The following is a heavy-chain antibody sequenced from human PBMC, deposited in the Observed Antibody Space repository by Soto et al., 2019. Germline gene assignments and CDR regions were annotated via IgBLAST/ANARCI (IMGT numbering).Heavy chain of an antibody. CDR1: GFIFSSFG. Sequence: GGSLRLSCAASGFIFSSFGMHWVRQAPGKGLEWVAHIWYDGSNTYYADSVKGRFTISRDNSRNTLYLQMNSLRAEDTAVYHCAREKSSQWLASFDFWGQGTLVTVSS. V-gene: IGHV3-33*01. CDR3: AREKSSQWLASFDF. D-gene: IGHD6-19*01. J-gene: IGHJ4*02. CDR2: IWYDGSNT.